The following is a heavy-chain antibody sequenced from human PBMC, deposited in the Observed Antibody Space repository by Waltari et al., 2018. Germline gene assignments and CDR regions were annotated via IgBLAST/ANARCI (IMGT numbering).Heavy chain of an antibody. CDR2: ISYSGST. J-gene: IGHJ6*02. CDR3: VRDRGSSRPSYGMDV. CDR1: GDSISRYY. V-gene: IGHV4-59*01. D-gene: IGHD2-15*01. Sequence: QVQLQESGPGLVKPSETLSLTCTISGDSISRYYWTWIRQSPGKGLEWIGYISYSGSTNYNPSLNSRVTISLDTSGNQFSLKLRSVTAVDTAVYYCVRDRGSSRPSYGMDVWGQGTTVTVSS.